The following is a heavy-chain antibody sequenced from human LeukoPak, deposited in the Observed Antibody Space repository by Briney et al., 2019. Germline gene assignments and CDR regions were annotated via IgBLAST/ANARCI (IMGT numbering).Heavy chain of an antibody. CDR1: GFTFDDYA. V-gene: IGHV3-9*01. CDR2: ISWNSGSI. D-gene: IGHD4-17*01. Sequence: GRSLRLSCAASGFTFDDYAMHWVRQAPGKGLEWVSGISWNSGSIGYADSVKGRFTISRDNAKNSLYLQMNSLGAEDTALYYCAKEGPYGRYFDYWGQGTLVTVSS. CDR3: AKEGPYGRYFDY. J-gene: IGHJ4*02.